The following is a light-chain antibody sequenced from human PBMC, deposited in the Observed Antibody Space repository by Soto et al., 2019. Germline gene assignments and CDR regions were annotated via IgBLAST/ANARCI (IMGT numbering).Light chain of an antibody. CDR2: SNN. V-gene: IGLV1-44*01. CDR3: AAWDDSLNGVV. Sequence: QSVLTQPPSASGTPGQRVTISCSGSSSNIGSNTVNWYQQLPGTAPKLLIYSNNQRPSGVPDRFSGSKSGTSASLAISGLQSEDEADYYCAAWDDSLNGVVFGEGTKDTVL. J-gene: IGLJ2*01. CDR1: SSNIGSNT.